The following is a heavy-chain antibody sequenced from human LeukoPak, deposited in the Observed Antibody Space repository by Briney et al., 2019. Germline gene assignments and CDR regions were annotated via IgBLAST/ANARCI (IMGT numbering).Heavy chain of an antibody. J-gene: IGHJ4*02. V-gene: IGHV1-69*06. CDR2: IIPIFGTA. D-gene: IGHD3-10*01. Sequence: ASVKVSCKASGGTFSSYAISWVRQAPGQGLEWMGGIIPIFGTANYAQKFQGRVTITADKSTSTACMELSSLRSEDTAVYYCARENYYGSGSYDYFDYWGQGTLVTVSS. CDR1: GGTFSSYA. CDR3: ARENYYGSGSYDYFDY.